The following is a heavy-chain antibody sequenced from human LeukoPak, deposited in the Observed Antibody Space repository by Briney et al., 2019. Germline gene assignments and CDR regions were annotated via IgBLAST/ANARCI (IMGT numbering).Heavy chain of an antibody. J-gene: IGHJ6*02. CDR3: TTERNWELLRPYGMDI. V-gene: IGHV3-23*01. CDR1: GFTCSSYA. Sequence: PGGSLRLSCAASGFTCSSYAMSWVRQAPGKGLEWVSAISGSGGSTYYADSVKGRFTISRDNSKNTLYLQMNSLRAEDTAVYYCTTERNWELLRPYGMDIWGQGTTVTVSS. D-gene: IGHD1-26*01. CDR2: ISGSGGST.